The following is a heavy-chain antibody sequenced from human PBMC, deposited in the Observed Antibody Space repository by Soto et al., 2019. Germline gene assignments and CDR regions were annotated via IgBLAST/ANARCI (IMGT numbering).Heavy chain of an antibody. CDR1: GFTFTSSA. CDR2: IVVGSGNT. CDR3: AAVFELLWFGESRLGGYFDY. Sequence: ASVKVSCKASGFTFTSSAVQWVRQARGQRLEWIGWIVVGSGNTNYAQKFQERVTITRDMSTSTAYMELSSLRSEDTAVYYCAAVFELLWFGESRLGGYFDYWGQGTLVTVSS. D-gene: IGHD3-10*01. J-gene: IGHJ4*02. V-gene: IGHV1-58*01.